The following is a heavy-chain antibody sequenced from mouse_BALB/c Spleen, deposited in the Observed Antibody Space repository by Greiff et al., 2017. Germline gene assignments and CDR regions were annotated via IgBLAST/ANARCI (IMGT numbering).Heavy chain of an antibody. CDR3: NGVGTVEGYFDY. CDR1: GFNIKDYY. D-gene: IGHD3-3*01. J-gene: IGHJ2*01. CDR2: IDPENGDT. Sequence: VQLQQSGAELVRSGASVKLSCTASGFNIKDYYMHWVKQRPEQGLEWIGWIDPENGDTEYAPKFQGKATMTADTSSNTAYLQLSSLTSEDTAVYYCNGVGTVEGYFDYWGQGTTLTVSS. V-gene: IGHV14-4*02.